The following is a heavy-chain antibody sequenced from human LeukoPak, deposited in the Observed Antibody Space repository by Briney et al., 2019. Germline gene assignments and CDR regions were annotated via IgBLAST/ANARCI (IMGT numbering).Heavy chain of an antibody. CDR2: ISAYNGNT. CDR3: ARDLYGYCSGGSCSGRFDP. CDR1: GYTFTSYG. D-gene: IGHD2-15*01. V-gene: IGHV1-18*01. J-gene: IGHJ5*02. Sequence: ASVKVSCKASGYTFTSYGISWVRQAPGQGLEWMGWISAYNGNTNYAQKLQGRVTMTTDTSTSTAYMELRSLRSDHTAVYYCARDLYGYCSGGSCSGRFDPWGQGTLVTVSS.